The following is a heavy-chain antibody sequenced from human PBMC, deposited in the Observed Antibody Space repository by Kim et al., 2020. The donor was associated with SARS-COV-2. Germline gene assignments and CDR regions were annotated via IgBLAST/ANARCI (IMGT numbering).Heavy chain of an antibody. Sequence: RFTISRDNSKNTLYLQMNSLRAEDTAVYYCARDGGDCSGGSCYSGFFDYWGQGTLVTVSS. D-gene: IGHD2-15*01. V-gene: IGHV3-30*07. J-gene: IGHJ4*02. CDR3: ARDGGDCSGGSCYSGFFDY.